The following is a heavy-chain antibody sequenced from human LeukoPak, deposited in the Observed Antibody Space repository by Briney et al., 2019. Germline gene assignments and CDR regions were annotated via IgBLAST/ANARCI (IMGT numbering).Heavy chain of an antibody. Sequence: PSETLSLTCTVSGGSISSYYWSWIRQPPGKGLEWIGYIYYSGSTNYNPSLKSRVTISVDTSKNQFSLKLSSVTAADTAVYYCAREEMDTVTTGYFDYWGQGTLVTVSS. CDR3: AREEMDTVTTGYFDY. CDR1: GGSISSYY. V-gene: IGHV4-59*01. D-gene: IGHD4-17*01. CDR2: IYYSGST. J-gene: IGHJ4*02.